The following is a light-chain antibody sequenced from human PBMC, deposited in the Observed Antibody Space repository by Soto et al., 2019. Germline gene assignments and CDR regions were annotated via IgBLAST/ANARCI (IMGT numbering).Light chain of an antibody. CDR3: QQGSNGT. V-gene: IGKV3-11*01. J-gene: IGKJ1*01. Sequence: EIVLTQSPATLSLSPGERATLSCRASQSVSSYLAWYQQKPGQAPRLLIYDASNRATGIPARFSGSGSGTASTPTISSLWPEDFAVYYCQQGSNGTFGQGPKMETK. CDR2: DAS. CDR1: QSVSSY.